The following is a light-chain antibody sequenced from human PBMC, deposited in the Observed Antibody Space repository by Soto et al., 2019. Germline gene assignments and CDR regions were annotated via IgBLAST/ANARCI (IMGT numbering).Light chain of an antibody. CDR3: QQSLGNPRT. J-gene: IGKJ4*01. CDR1: QKINNL. CDR2: LAS. V-gene: IGKV1-39*01. Sequence: IQLTQSPSSLSASLGDRITVTCRASQKINNLLNWYQQKPGKAPKLLIFLASTLETGVPARFGGSGSGTEFTLTISNVQPADSATYYCQQSLGNPRTFGGGT.